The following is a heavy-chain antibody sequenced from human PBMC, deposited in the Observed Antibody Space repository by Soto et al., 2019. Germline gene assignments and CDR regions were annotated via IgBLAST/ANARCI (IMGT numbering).Heavy chain of an antibody. CDR1: GFTFSSYA. CDR3: ARVYVGGSYPQHYFDY. CDR2: ISYDGSNK. D-gene: IGHD3-16*01. V-gene: IGHV3-30-3*01. Sequence: PGGSLRLSCAASGFTFSSYAMHWVRQAPGKGLEWVAVISYDGSNKYYADSVKGRFTISRDNSKNTLYLQMNSLRAEDTAVYYCARVYVGGSYPQHYFDYWGQGTLVTVSS. J-gene: IGHJ4*02.